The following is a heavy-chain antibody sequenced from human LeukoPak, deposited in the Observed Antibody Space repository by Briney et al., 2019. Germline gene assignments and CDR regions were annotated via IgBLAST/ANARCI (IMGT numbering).Heavy chain of an antibody. D-gene: IGHD3-22*01. J-gene: IGHJ4*02. CDR1: GGSISRYF. CDR2: IYYTGST. CDR3: ARGSYDSGGYYKPYDY. V-gene: IGHV4-59*01. Sequence: SESLSLTCTVSGGSISRYFWSWIRQPPGKGLEWIGYIYYTGSTNYNPSLKSRVTISVDTSNNLFSLKLSSVTAADTAVYFCARGSYDSGGYYKPYDYWGQGTLVTVSS.